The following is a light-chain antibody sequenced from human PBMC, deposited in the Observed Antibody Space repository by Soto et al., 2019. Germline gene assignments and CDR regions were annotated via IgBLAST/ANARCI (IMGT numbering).Light chain of an antibody. CDR1: SSNIGAGYD. CDR2: GNS. Sequence: QSVLTQPPSVSGAPGQRVTISWTESSSNIGAGYDVHWYQQLPGTAPKLLIYGNSNRPSGVPDRFSGSKSGTSASLAITGLQAEDEADYYCQSYDSSLSGRVVFGGGTKLTVL. CDR3: QSYDSSLSGRVV. J-gene: IGLJ2*01. V-gene: IGLV1-40*01.